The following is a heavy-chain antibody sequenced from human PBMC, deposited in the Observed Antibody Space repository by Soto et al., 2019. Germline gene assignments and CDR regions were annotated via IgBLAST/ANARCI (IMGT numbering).Heavy chain of an antibody. Sequence: EVQLGESGGGLVQPGGSLRLSCAASGFTFSSYSMNWVRQAPWKGMECVSYISSSSSTIYYADAVKGRFTIYRDNAKNSLYLQMNSMRDADTDVYYCASYINYYDSSLSPEGGYWVQVTLVTVSS. CDR3: ASYINYYDSSLSPEGGY. CDR2: ISSSSSTI. J-gene: IGHJ4*02. CDR1: GFTFSSYS. V-gene: IGHV3-48*02. D-gene: IGHD3-22*01.